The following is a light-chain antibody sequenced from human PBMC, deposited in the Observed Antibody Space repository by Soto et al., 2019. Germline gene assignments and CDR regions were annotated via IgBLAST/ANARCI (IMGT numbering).Light chain of an antibody. Sequence: EIVLTQSPATLSVSPGERATLPCRASQSVSTNLAWYQQKPGQAPGLLIYGASTRATAIPARFSGSGSGTEFTLTISSLQSEDFVVYYCQQYNNWPLTFGQGTRLEIK. CDR2: GAS. V-gene: IGKV3-15*01. CDR3: QQYNNWPLT. CDR1: QSVSTN. J-gene: IGKJ5*01.